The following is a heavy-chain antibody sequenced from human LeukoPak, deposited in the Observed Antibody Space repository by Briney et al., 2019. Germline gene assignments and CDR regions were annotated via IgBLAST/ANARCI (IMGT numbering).Heavy chain of an antibody. Sequence: GVSLRLSCAASGFTFSSYGIHWVRQAPGKGLEWGAFVSYDGRYKDYADSVKGRFTISRDNSENTLYLQMNSLRPDDTALYSCAKGHRILGGAGFDYWGQGTLVAVYS. CDR3: AKGHRILGGAGFDY. CDR1: GFTFSSYG. J-gene: IGHJ4*02. D-gene: IGHD1-26*01. CDR2: VSYDGRYK. V-gene: IGHV3-30*18.